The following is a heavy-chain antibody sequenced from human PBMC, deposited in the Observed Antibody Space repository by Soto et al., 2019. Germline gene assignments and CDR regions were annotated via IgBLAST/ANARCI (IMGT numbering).Heavy chain of an antibody. CDR3: ARVTYDSSGYYPLLDY. J-gene: IGHJ4*02. CDR2: INPNSGGT. Sequence: GASVKVSCKASGYTFTGYYMHWVRQAPGQGLEWMGWINPNSGGTNYAQKFQGRVTMTRDTSISTAYMELSRLRSDDTAVYYCARVTYDSSGYYPLLDYWGQGTLVTVSS. D-gene: IGHD3-22*01. CDR1: GYTFTGYY. V-gene: IGHV1-2*02.